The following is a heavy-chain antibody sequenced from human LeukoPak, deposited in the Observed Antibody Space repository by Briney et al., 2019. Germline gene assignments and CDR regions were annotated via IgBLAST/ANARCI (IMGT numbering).Heavy chain of an antibody. CDR2: IYHSGST. CDR1: GGSISSGGYS. D-gene: IGHD3-10*01. Sequence: PSETLSLTCAVSGGSISSGGYSWSWIRQPPGKGLEWIGYIYHSGSTYYNPSLKSRVTISVDRSKNQFSLKLSSVTAADTAVYSCARVAHYGSPSDYGMDVWGQGTTVTVSS. CDR3: ARVAHYGSPSDYGMDV. V-gene: IGHV4-30-2*01. J-gene: IGHJ6*02.